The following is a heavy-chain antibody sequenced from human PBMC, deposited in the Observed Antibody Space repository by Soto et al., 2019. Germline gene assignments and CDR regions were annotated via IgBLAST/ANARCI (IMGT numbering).Heavy chain of an antibody. CDR1: GFTFTSSA. Sequence: QMQLVQSGPEVKKPGTSVKVSCKASGFTFTSSAMQWVRQARGQRLAWIGWIVVGSGNTNYAQKFQERVTITRDMSTSTAYMELSSMRSEDTAVYYCAADLITFGGVDLDDYKYYGMDVWGQGTTVTVSS. CDR3: AADLITFGGVDLDDYKYYGMDV. D-gene: IGHD3-16*01. V-gene: IGHV1-58*02. CDR2: IVVGSGNT. J-gene: IGHJ6*02.